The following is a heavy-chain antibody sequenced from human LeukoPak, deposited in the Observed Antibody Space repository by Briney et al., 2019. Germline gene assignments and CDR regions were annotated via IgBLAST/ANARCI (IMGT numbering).Heavy chain of an antibody. CDR3: AREMSAAYYDILTGEFDY. V-gene: IGHV4-4*07. CDR2: IYTSGST. D-gene: IGHD3-9*01. CDR1: GGSFSGYY. J-gene: IGHJ4*02. Sequence: SETLSLTCAVYGGSFSGYYWSWIRQPAGKGLEWIGRIYTSGSTNYNPSLKSRVTISVDTSKNQFSLKLSSVTAADTAVYYCAREMSAAYYDILTGEFDYWGQGTLVTVSS.